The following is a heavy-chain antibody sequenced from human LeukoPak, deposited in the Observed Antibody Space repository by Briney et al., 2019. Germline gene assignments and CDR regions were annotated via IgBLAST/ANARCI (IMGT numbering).Heavy chain of an antibody. CDR3: TRVGDYSSSWNY. J-gene: IGHJ4*02. Sequence: GGSLRLSCAASGFTVSSNYMDWVRQAPGKGLEWVGRSRNKANSYSTDYAASVIGRFTISRDDSKNSLDLQMNSLKIEDTVMYYCTRVGDYSSSWNYWGQGTLVTVSS. D-gene: IGHD3-22*01. CDR2: SRNKANSYST. V-gene: IGHV3-72*01. CDR1: GFTVSSNY.